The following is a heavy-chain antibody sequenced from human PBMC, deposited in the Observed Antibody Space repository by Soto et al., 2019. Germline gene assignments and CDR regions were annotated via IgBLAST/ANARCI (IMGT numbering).Heavy chain of an antibody. CDR2: INPKFGDT. V-gene: IGHV1-2*02. CDR1: GYTFTAYH. CDR3: ARNMDYYYGRGSGNGHGV. Sequence: QVQLVQSGAEVKEPGDSVRVSCEASGYTFTAYHIHWVRQATGQGREWMGWINPKFGDTTYAQDFQGRVSMTRDMSISTVYMGLSRLTSDDTAIYYCARNMDYYYGRGSGNGHGVWGQGTTVTVFS. J-gene: IGHJ6*02. D-gene: IGHD3-10*02.